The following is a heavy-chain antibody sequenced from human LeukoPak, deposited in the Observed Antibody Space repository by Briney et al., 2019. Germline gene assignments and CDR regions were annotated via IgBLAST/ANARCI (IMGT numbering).Heavy chain of an antibody. Sequence: AGGSLRLSCVVSGFTFRTYWMTWVRQARGKGLEWVATIKEDGRQKDHVDSVKGRFTISRDNAKNSLYVQMKSVTGGDTAVYYCVRAHWTDAAIWGQGTLVTVSS. CDR2: IKEDGRQK. J-gene: IGHJ4*02. CDR3: VRAHWTDAAI. D-gene: IGHD1-1*01. CDR1: GFTFRTYW. V-gene: IGHV3-7*01.